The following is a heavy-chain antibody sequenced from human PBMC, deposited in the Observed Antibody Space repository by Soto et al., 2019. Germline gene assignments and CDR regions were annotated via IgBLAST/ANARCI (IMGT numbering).Heavy chain of an antibody. CDR1: GGTFSSYT. V-gene: IGHV1-69*02. CDR3: ARVNYYDSSGYVYYYGMDV. CDR2: IIPILGIA. Sequence: QVQLVQSGAEVKKPGSSVKVSCKASGGTFSSYTISWVRQAPGQGLEWMGRIIPILGIANYAQKFQGRVTMTADKATSTAYMELSSLRSEDTAVYYCARVNYYDSSGYVYYYGMDVWGQGTTVTVSS. J-gene: IGHJ6*02. D-gene: IGHD3-22*01.